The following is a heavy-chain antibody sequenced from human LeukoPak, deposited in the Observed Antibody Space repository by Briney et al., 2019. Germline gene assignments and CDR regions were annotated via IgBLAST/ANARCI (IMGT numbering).Heavy chain of an antibody. Sequence: GESLKISCKGSGYSFTSYWIGWVRQMPGKGLEWMGIIYPGDSDTRYSPSFQGQVTISADKSISTAYLQWSSLKASDTAMYYCGRHWGYNIFLTGSNYYSVMDVGAKGPRVTVS. CDR1: GYSFTSYW. V-gene: IGHV5-51*01. CDR2: IYPGDSDT. CDR3: GRHWGYNIFLTGSNYYSVMDV. J-gene: IGHJ6*04. D-gene: IGHD3-9*01.